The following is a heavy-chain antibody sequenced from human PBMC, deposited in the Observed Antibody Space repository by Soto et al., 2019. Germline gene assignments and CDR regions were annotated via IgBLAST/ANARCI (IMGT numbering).Heavy chain of an antibody. CDR2: IIPIFGTA. J-gene: IGHJ4*02. CDR3: AREGYERIAAAGWPYYFGY. D-gene: IGHD6-13*01. Sequence: QVQLVQSGAEVKKPGSSVKVSCKASGGTFSSYAISWVRQAPGQGLEWMGGIIPIFGTANYAQKFQGRVTITADESTSKAYMELSSLRSEGTAVYYWAREGYERIAAAGWPYYFGYWGQGTLVTVSS. CDR1: GGTFSSYA. V-gene: IGHV1-69*01.